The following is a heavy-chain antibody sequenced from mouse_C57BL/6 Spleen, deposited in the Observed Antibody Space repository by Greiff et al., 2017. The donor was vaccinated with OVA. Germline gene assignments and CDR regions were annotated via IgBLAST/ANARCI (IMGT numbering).Heavy chain of an antibody. D-gene: IGHD4-1*01. CDR3: AAGTGDYAMYY. CDR2: IYPSDSET. CDR1: GYTFTSYW. V-gene: IGHV1-61*01. Sequence: QVQLQQPGAELVRPGSSVKLSCKASGYTFTSYWMDWVKQRPGQGLEWIGNIYPSDSETHYNQKFKDKATLTIDKSSSTAYMQLSSLTSDDSAVDYCAAGTGDYAMYYWGQGTSVTVSS. J-gene: IGHJ4*01.